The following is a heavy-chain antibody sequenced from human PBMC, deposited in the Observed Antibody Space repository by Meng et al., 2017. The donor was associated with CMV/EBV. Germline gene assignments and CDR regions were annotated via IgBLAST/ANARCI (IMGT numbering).Heavy chain of an antibody. V-gene: IGHV3-21*01. CDR3: ARGGKLDYDSSGTRSYWFDP. D-gene: IGHD3-22*01. CDR2: ISSISSYI. J-gene: IGHJ5*02. CDR1: GFTFSSYS. Sequence: GGSLRLSCAASGFTFSSYSMNWVRQAPGKGLEWVSSISSISSYIYYADSVKGRFTISRDNAKNSLYLQMNSLRAEDTAVYYCARGGKLDYDSSGTRSYWFDPWGQGTLVTVSS.